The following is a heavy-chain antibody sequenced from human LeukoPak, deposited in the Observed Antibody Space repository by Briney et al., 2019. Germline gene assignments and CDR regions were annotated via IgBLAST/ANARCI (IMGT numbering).Heavy chain of an antibody. CDR3: ASALAGTRNAFDI. CDR1: GFTFSSYE. CDR2: ITRSGSTI. D-gene: IGHD6-19*01. V-gene: IGHV3-48*03. J-gene: IGHJ3*02. Sequence: GGSLRLSCAASGFTFSSYEMNWVRQAPGKGLEWVSYITRSGSTIYYADSVKGRFTISRDNAKNTLYLQMNSLRAEDTAVYYCASALAGTRNAFDIWGQGTMVTVSS.